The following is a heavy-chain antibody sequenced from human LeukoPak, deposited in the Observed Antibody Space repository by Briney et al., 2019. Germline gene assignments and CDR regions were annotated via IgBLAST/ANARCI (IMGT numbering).Heavy chain of an antibody. J-gene: IGHJ4*02. CDR2: FDPEDGET. CDR3: ATVLEGVVGFFDY. Sequence: AASVKVSCKVSGYTLTELSMHWVRQAPGKGLEWMGGFDPEDGETIYAQKFQGRVTMTEDTSTDTAYMELSSLRSEDTAVYYCATVLEGVVGFFDYWGQGTLVTLSS. V-gene: IGHV1-24*01. D-gene: IGHD3-3*01. CDR1: GYTLTELS.